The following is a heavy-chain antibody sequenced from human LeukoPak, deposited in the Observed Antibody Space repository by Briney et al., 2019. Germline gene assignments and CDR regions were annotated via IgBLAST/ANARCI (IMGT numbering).Heavy chain of an antibody. J-gene: IGHJ4*02. CDR2: INPSGGST. Sequence: ASVKVSCKASGYTFTSYYMHWVRQAPGQGLEWMGIINPSGGSTSYAQKFQGRVTMTEDTSTDTAYMELSSLRSEDTAVYYCATGIRFPFNFDYWGQGTLVTVSS. D-gene: IGHD3-16*01. V-gene: IGHV1-46*01. CDR1: GYTFTSYY. CDR3: ATGIRFPFNFDY.